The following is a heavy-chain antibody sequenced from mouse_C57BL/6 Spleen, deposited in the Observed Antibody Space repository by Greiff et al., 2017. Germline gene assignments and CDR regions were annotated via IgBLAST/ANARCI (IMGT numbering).Heavy chain of an antibody. J-gene: IGHJ1*03. CDR2: INPNNGGT. V-gene: IGHV1-18*01. Sequence: VQLQQSGPELVKPGASVKIPCKASGYTFTDYNMDWVKQSHGKSLEWIGDINPNNGGTIYNQKFKGKATLTVDKSSSTAYMELRSLTSDDTAVYYCARRNAYGWYFDVWGTGTTVTVSS. D-gene: IGHD2-2*01. CDR3: ARRNAYGWYFDV. CDR1: GYTFTDYN.